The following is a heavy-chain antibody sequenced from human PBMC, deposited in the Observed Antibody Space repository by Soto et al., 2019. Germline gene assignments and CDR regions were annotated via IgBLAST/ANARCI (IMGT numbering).Heavy chain of an antibody. J-gene: IGHJ6*02. V-gene: IGHV5-51*01. Sequence: GESLKISCKVSGYTFTNYWIGWVRQMPGKGPEWMGIIHPGDSDTKYNPSFQGQVTISADKSITTTYLQWSSLKASDTAIYYCAASIFYYGMDVWGQGTTVTVS. CDR2: IHPGDSDT. CDR1: GYTFTNYW. CDR3: AASIFYYGMDV.